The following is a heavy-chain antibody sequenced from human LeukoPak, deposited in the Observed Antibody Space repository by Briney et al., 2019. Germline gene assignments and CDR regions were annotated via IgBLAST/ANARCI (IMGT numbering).Heavy chain of an antibody. CDR3: ARDRRSSSWFPNYYYYGMDV. V-gene: IGHV3-30*04. J-gene: IGHJ6*02. CDR1: GFTISSYA. D-gene: IGHD6-13*01. Sequence: GGSLRLSCAASGFTISSYAMHWVRQAPGKGLEWVAVISYDGSNKYYADSVKGRFTISRDNSKNTLYLQVNSLRTEDTAVYYCARDRRSSSWFPNYYYYGMDVWGQGTTVTVSS. CDR2: ISYDGSNK.